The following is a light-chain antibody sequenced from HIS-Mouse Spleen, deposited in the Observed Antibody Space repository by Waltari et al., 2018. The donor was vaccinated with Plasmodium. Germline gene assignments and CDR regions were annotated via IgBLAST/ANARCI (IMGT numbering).Light chain of an antibody. CDR3: CSYAGSYTWV. J-gene: IGLJ3*02. V-gene: IGLV2-11*01. CDR1: SSDVGGYNY. Sequence: QSALTQPRSVSGSPGQSVTISCPGTSSDVGGYNYVSWYQQHPGKAPKLMIYDVSKGPSGVPDRLSGSKSCNTASLTISGLQAEDEADYYCCSYAGSYTWVFGGGTKLTVL. CDR2: DVS.